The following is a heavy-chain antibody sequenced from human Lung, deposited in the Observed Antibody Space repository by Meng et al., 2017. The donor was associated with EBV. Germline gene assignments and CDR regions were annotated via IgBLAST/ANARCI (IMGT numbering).Heavy chain of an antibody. CDR3: SRDLAGPYDD. CDR2: TNENGRTT. Sequence: EGRLVESGGALVQPGGSLQLSCAASGFTFSSYWMHWVRQAPGKGLEWISRTNENGRTTTYADSVKGRFTISRDNTKNTLYLQMNSLRAEDTALYFCSRDLAGPYDDWGQGTLVTVSS. V-gene: IGHV3-74*01. D-gene: IGHD3-3*02. CDR1: GFTFSSYW. J-gene: IGHJ4*02.